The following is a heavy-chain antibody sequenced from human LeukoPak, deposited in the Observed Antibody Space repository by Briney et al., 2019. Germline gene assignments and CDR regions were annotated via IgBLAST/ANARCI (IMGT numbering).Heavy chain of an antibody. V-gene: IGHV1-8*03. CDR1: GYTFTIYD. J-gene: IGHJ6*03. CDR3: ARGCDSTYCSSTSPRTPANYYYYYMDV. CDR2: MNPNSGNT. Sequence: GASVKVSCKASGYTFTIYDINWVRQATGQGLEWMGWMNPNSGNTGYAQKFQGRVTITRNTSISTAYMELSSLRSEDTAVYYCARGCDSTYCSSTSPRTPANYYYYYMDVWGKGTTVTVSS. D-gene: IGHD2-2*01.